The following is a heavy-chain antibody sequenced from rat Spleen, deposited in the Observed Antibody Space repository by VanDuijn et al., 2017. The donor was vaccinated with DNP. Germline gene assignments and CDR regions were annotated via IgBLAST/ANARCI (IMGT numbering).Heavy chain of an antibody. CDR1: GFTFGDYA. CDR2: ISTGGGNT. Sequence: EVQLVESGGGLVQPGNSLKLSCAASGFTFGDYAMAWVRQAPTKGLEWVASISTGGGNTYYRDSVKGRFTISRDNAKSILYLQMDSLRSEDTATYYCARRYYSGSYYFDYWGQGVMVTVSS. V-gene: IGHV5-25*01. D-gene: IGHD1-1*01. CDR3: ARRYYSGSYYFDY. J-gene: IGHJ2*01.